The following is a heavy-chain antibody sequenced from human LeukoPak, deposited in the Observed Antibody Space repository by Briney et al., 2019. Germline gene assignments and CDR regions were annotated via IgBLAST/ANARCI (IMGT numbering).Heavy chain of an antibody. CDR1: GYSFTSYW. J-gene: IGHJ5*02. V-gene: IGHV5-51*01. CDR3: ARQGGYYGSENWFDP. D-gene: IGHD3-10*01. CDR2: IYPGDSDT. Sequence: GESLKISCKGSGYSFTSYWIGWVRQMPGKGLEWMGIIYPGDSDTRYSPSFQGQVTISADKSISTAYLQWSSLKASDTAMYYCARQGGYYGSENWFDPWGQGTLVTVSS.